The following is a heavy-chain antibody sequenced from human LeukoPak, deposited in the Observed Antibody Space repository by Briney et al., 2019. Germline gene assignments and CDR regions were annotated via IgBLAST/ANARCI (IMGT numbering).Heavy chain of an antibody. CDR1: GFTFSSYT. V-gene: IGHV3-21*01. CDR3: ARALTPASGWLGS. D-gene: IGHD6-19*01. Sequence: GGSLRLSCAASGFTFSSYTMTWVRQAPGKGLEWVSCISSSSSYMYYGDTLKGRFTISSDNAKNSLYLQMDNLRGEDTAIYYCARALTPASGWLGSWGQGTLVTVSS. J-gene: IGHJ5*01. CDR2: ISSSSSYM.